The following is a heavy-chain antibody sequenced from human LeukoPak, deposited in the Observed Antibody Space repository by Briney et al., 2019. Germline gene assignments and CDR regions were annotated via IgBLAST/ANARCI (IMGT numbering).Heavy chain of an antibody. Sequence: GGSLRLSCAASGLTFSSYAMNWVRQAPGKGLEWVSAISGGGGTTYYADSVKGRFTISRDNSKNTLFLPMNSLRAEDTAVYYCAKDREGLSSGYDLEYFDYWGQGTLVTVSS. CDR3: AKDREGLSSGYDLEYFDY. J-gene: IGHJ4*02. D-gene: IGHD5-12*01. V-gene: IGHV3-23*01. CDR1: GLTFSSYA. CDR2: ISGGGGTT.